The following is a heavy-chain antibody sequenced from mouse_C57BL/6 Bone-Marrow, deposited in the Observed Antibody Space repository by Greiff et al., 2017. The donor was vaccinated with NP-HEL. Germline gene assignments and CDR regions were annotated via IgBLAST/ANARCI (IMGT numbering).Heavy chain of an antibody. D-gene: IGHD2-3*01. V-gene: IGHV3-6*01. CDR1: GYSITSGYY. CDR3: ARPYDGYLYWYFDV. Sequence: EVQLQESGPGLVKPSQSLSLTCSVTGYSITSGYYWNWIRQFPGNKLEWMGFISYDGSNNYNPTLKNRISITPDTSKNPFFLKLNYVTTEDTATYYCARPYDGYLYWYFDVWGTGTTVTVSS. J-gene: IGHJ1*03. CDR2: ISYDGSN.